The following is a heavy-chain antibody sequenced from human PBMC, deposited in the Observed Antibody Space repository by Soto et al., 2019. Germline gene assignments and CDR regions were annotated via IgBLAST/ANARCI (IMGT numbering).Heavy chain of an antibody. CDR2: LYSGGTT. J-gene: IGHJ4*02. V-gene: IGHV3-53*04. CDR3: DGAAARRGDIDY. D-gene: IGHD6-6*01. CDR1: GFTVSSNY. Sequence: EVQLVESGGGLVQPGGSLRLSCAASGFTVSSNYMSWVRQAPGKGLEWVSVLYSGGTTFYVDSVKGRFTISRHNSKNTLYLQMDSLRADDTDVYYCDGAAARRGDIDYWGQGTLVTVSS.